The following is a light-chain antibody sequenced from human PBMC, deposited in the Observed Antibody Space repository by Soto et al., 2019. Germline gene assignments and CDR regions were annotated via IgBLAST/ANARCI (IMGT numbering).Light chain of an antibody. CDR3: SSYTSSSTYV. CDR1: SSDVGNYNY. CDR2: DVS. V-gene: IGLV2-14*01. J-gene: IGLJ1*01. Sequence: QSVLTQPASVSGSPGQSITISCTGTSSDVGNYNYVSWYQQHPGKAPKLMIHDVSNRPSGVSNRFSGSKSGNTASLTISGLQAEAEADYYCSSYTSSSTYVFGTGTKVTV.